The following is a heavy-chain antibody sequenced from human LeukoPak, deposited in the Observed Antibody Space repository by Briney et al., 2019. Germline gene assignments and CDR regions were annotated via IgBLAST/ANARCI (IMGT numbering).Heavy chain of an antibody. Sequence: GRSLRLSCAASGFTFSSYAMHWVRQAPGKGLEWVAVISYDGSNKYYADSVKGRFTISRDNSKNTLYLQMNSLRAEDTAVYYCARDLGVFHYYYGMDVWGQGTTVTVSS. V-gene: IGHV3-30*04. D-gene: IGHD3-16*01. CDR1: GFTFSSYA. J-gene: IGHJ6*02. CDR2: ISYDGSNK. CDR3: ARDLGVFHYYYGMDV.